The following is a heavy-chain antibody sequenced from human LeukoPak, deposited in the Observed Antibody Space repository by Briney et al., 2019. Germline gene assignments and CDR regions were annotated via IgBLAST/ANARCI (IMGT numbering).Heavy chain of an antibody. CDR1: GDSISRYY. Sequence: PETLSLTCTVSGDSISRYYRTWIRQPPWKELEWIGYIYNSETTNYNPSLESRVTISEDTSKNQFSLMLTSVTAADTAVYYCARVVYSHYWPEGMDVWGQGTTVTVSS. CDR3: ARVVYSHYWPEGMDV. V-gene: IGHV4-59*01. J-gene: IGHJ6*02. CDR2: IYNSETT. D-gene: IGHD4-11*01.